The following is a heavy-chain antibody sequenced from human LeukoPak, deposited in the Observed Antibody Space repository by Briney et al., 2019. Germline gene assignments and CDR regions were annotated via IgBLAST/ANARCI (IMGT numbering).Heavy chain of an antibody. CDR2: MNPNSGNT. Sequence: ASVKVSCKASGYTLTNYNINWVRLASGQGLEWMGWMNPNSGNTGYAQKFQGRVTITRNTSISTAYMELSSLRSEDTAVYYCATGYGSGSYFDAFDIWGQGTMVTVSS. CDR3: ATGYGSGSYFDAFDI. J-gene: IGHJ3*02. V-gene: IGHV1-8*01. D-gene: IGHD3-10*01. CDR1: GYTLTNYN.